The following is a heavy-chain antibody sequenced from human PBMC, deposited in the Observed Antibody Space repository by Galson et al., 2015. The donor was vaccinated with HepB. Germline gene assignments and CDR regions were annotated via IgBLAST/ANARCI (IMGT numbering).Heavy chain of an antibody. CDR2: LYTSGST. Sequence: LSLTCTVSGGSVSSYYWSWIRQPAGKGLEWIGRLYTSGSTNYNPPLKSRVTMSLDTSKNQFSLKLSSVTAADTAVYYCARDQGPYGMDVWGQGTTVTVSS. V-gene: IGHV4-4*07. J-gene: IGHJ6*02. CDR1: GGSVSSYY. CDR3: ARDQGPYGMDV.